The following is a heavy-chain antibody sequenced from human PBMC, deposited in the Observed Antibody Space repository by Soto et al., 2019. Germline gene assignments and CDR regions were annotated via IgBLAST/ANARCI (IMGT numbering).Heavy chain of an antibody. CDR1: GFTFSSYA. J-gene: IGHJ6*02. V-gene: IGHV3-23*01. CDR3: AKDLHPRQFGGMDV. Sequence: EVQLLESGGGLVQPGGSLRLSCAASGFTFSSYAMSWVRRAPGKGLEWVSAISGSGGSTYYADSGKGRFTISRDNSKNTLYLQMNSLRAEDTAVYYCAKDLHPRQFGGMDVWGQGTTVTVSS. CDR2: ISGSGGST. D-gene: IGHD3-10*01.